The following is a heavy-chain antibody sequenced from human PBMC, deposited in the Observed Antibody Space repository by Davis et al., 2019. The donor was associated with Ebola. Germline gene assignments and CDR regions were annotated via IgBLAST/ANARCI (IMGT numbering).Heavy chain of an antibody. J-gene: IGHJ4*02. CDR1: GVSISRHY. Sequence: PSETLSLTCTVSGVSISRHYWSWIRQPPGKRLEWFGSIFYTGSAYYNSSLASRATISVDTSKNQFSLKLNSVTAADTAMYFCAERGGSVWGQGTLVTVSS. V-gene: IGHV4-59*03. D-gene: IGHD3-16*01. CDR2: IFYTGSA. CDR3: AERGGSV.